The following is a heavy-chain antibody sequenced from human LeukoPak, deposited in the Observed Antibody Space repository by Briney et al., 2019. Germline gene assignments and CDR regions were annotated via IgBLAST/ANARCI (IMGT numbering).Heavy chain of an antibody. D-gene: IGHD6-19*01. CDR2: ISSSSIYI. CDR1: GFTFSSYS. J-gene: IGHJ2*01. Sequence: AGGSLRLSCAASGFTFSSYSMDWVRQAPGKGLEWVSLISSSSIYIYYADSVKGRFTISRDNAKNSLYLQMNSLKAEDTAVYYCARTTSGWAPPQPAWRFDLWGRGALVTVSS. CDR3: ARTTSGWAPPQPAWRFDL. V-gene: IGHV3-21*01.